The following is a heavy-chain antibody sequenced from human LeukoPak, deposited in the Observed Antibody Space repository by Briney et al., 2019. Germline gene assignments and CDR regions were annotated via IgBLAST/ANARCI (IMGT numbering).Heavy chain of an antibody. D-gene: IGHD6-19*01. CDR1: GFTFSSYA. CDR3: ARYSSDYFDY. Sequence: GGSPRLSCAASGFTFSSYAMSWVRQAPGKGLEWVSAISGSGGSTYYADSVKGRFTISRDNSKNALYLQMNSLRAEDTAVYYCARYSSDYFDYWGQGTLVTVSS. V-gene: IGHV3-23*01. J-gene: IGHJ4*02. CDR2: ISGSGGST.